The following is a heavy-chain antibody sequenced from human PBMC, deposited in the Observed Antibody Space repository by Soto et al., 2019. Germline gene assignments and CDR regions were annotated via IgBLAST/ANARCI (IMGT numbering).Heavy chain of an antibody. Sequence: GGSLRLSCAASGFTFSSYAMSWVRQAPGKGLEWVSAISGSGGSTYYADSVKGRFTISRDNSKNTLYLQMNSLRAEDTAVYYCAAGEQLVLLHVGFDYWGQGTLVTVSS. D-gene: IGHD6-13*01. V-gene: IGHV3-23*01. CDR2: ISGSGGST. CDR1: GFTFSSYA. J-gene: IGHJ4*02. CDR3: AAGEQLVLLHVGFDY.